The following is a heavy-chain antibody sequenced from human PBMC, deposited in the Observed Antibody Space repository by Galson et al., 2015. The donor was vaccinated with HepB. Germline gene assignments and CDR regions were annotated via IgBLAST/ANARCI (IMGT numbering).Heavy chain of an antibody. CDR2: ISSSSSYI. CDR1: GFTFSSYS. CDR3: ARSEYQLLYVWDY. J-gene: IGHJ4*02. D-gene: IGHD2-2*02. V-gene: IGHV3-21*01. Sequence: SLRLSCAASGFTFSSYSMNWVRQAPGKGLEWVSSISSSSSYIYYADSVKGRFTISRDNAKNSLYLQMNSLRAEDTAVYYCARSEYQLLYVWDYWGQGTLVTVSS.